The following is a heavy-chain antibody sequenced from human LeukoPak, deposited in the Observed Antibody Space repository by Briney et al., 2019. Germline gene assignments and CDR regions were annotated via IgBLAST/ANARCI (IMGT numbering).Heavy chain of an antibody. D-gene: IGHD5-18*01. CDR2: INHSGGT. CDR1: GGSFSDYS. CDR3: ARVGYSFSINDWSRIGLGAYPTKYYYMDV. Sequence: KPSETLSLTCAVYGGSFSDYSWSWIRQPPGKGLEWIGEINHSGGTKHNPSLMSRVIMSVDTSKNQFSLKVRSVAAADTAVYYCARVGYSFSINDWSRIGLGAYPTKYYYMDVWGKGTTVTVSS. J-gene: IGHJ6*03. V-gene: IGHV4-34*01.